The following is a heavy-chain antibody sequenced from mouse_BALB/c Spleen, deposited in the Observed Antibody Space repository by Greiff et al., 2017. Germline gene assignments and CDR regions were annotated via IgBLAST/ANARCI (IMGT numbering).Heavy chain of an antibody. CDR2: ISSGGSYT. CDR3: ARQGSYYGSSNWYFDV. D-gene: IGHD1-1*01. J-gene: IGHJ1*01. CDR1: GFTFSSYG. V-gene: IGHV5-6*01. Sequence: EVQLQESGGDLVKPGGSLKLSCAASGFTFSSYGMSWVRQTPDKRLEWVATISSGGSYTYYPDSVKGRFTISRDNAKNTLYLQMSSLKSEDTAMYYCARQGSYYGSSNWYFDVWGAGTTVTVSS.